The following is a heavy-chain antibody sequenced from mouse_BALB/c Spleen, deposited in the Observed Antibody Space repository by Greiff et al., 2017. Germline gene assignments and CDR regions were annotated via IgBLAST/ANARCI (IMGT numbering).Heavy chain of an antibody. Sequence: DVKLVESGGGLVKPGGSLKLSCAASGFTFSSYAMSWVRQTPEKRLEWVASISSGGSTYYPDSVKGRFTISRDNARNILYLQMSSLRSEDTAMYYCARKYYYGSSHFDYWGQGTTLTVSS. CDR3: ARKYYYGSSHFDY. CDR1: GFTFSSYA. D-gene: IGHD1-1*01. J-gene: IGHJ2*01. V-gene: IGHV5-6-5*01. CDR2: ISSGGST.